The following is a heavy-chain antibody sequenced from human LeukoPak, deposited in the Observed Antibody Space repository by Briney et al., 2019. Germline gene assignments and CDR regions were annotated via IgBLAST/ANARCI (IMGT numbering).Heavy chain of an antibody. CDR2: IFYSVST. CDR3: ARGHRDRDYYGSGSYYIGY. V-gene: IGHV4-59*01. J-gene: IGHJ4*02. D-gene: IGHD3-10*01. CDR1: GGSISSYY. Sequence: SETLSLTCTVSGGSISSYYWSWIRQPPGKGLEWIGYIFYSVSTNYNPSLNSRITISVDTSKNQFSLKLSSVTAADTAVYYCARGHRDRDYYGSGSYYIGYWGQGTLVTVSS.